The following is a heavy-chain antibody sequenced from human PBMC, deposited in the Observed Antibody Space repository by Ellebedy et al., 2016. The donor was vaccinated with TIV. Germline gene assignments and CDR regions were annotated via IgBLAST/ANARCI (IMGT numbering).Heavy chain of an antibody. Sequence: GGSLRLXCAASGFTFSGSAMHWVRQASGKGLEWVGRIRSKANSYATAYAASVKGRFTISRDDSKNTAYLQMNSLKTEDTAVYYCTRSGSYEVYWGQGTLVTVSS. D-gene: IGHD1-26*01. CDR3: TRSGSYEVY. CDR1: GFTFSGSA. CDR2: IRSKANSYAT. J-gene: IGHJ4*02. V-gene: IGHV3-73*01.